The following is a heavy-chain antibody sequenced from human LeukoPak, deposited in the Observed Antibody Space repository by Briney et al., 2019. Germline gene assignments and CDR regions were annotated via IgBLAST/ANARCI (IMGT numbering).Heavy chain of an antibody. D-gene: IGHD3-22*01. Sequence: PSETLSLTCAVYGGSFSGYYWTWIRQTPEKGLEWIGEMNPSGSTNYNPSLKSRVTISVDTSKNQFSLELSSVTAADTAVYYCARGRQDVTMIVVVMTAVSYYLDVWGRGTTVTVS. CDR3: ARGRQDVTMIVVVMTAVSYYLDV. CDR1: GGSFSGYY. V-gene: IGHV4-34*01. J-gene: IGHJ6*03. CDR2: MNPSGST.